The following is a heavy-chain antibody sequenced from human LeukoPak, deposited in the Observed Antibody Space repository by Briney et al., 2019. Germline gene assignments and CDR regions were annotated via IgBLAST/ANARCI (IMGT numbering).Heavy chain of an antibody. V-gene: IGHV4-30-4*08. J-gene: IGHJ5*02. CDR3: ASRGRYWFDP. CDR1: GGSISSDDYY. Sequence: SQTLSLTCTVSGGSISSDDYYWSWIRQPPGKGLEWIGYIYYSGSTHYNPSLKSRVTISVDTSKNQFSLKLSSVTAADTAVYYCASRGRYWFDPWGQGTLVTVSS. CDR2: IYYSGST.